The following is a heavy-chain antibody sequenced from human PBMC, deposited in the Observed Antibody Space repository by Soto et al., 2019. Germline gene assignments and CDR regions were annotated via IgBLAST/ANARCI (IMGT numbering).Heavy chain of an antibody. CDR3: ARDNGSGSSDYYYYGMDV. CDR1: GGSISSGDYY. J-gene: IGHJ6*02. Sequence: TLSLTCTVSGGSISSGDYYWSWIRQPPGKGLEWIGYIYYSGSTYYNPSLKSRVTISVDTSKNQFSLKLSSVTAADTAVYYCARDNGSGSSDYYYYGMDVWGQGTTDTVSS. CDR2: IYYSGST. D-gene: IGHD3-10*01. V-gene: IGHV4-30-4*01.